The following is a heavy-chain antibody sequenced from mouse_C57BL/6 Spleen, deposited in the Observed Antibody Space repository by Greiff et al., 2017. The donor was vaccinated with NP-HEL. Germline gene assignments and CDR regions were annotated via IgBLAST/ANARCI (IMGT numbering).Heavy chain of an antibody. CDR3: ASLYYGNYEGFAY. CDR2: IHPNSGST. J-gene: IGHJ3*01. Sequence: QLQQPGAELVKPGASVKLSCKASGYTFTSYWMHWVKQRPGQGLEWIGMIHPNSGSTNYNEKFKSKATLTVDKSSSTAYMQLSSLTSEDSAVYYCASLYYGNYEGFAYWGQGTLVTVSA. V-gene: IGHV1-64*01. D-gene: IGHD2-1*01. CDR1: GYTFTSYW.